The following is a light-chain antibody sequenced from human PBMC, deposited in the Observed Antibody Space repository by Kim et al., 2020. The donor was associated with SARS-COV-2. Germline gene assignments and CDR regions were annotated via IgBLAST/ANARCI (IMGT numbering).Light chain of an antibody. V-gene: IGKV1-9*01. CDR2: TAS. J-gene: IGKJ2*01. Sequence: GSVGERITITCPTNQGLSSYLARYQQKPGKAPKLLIYTASTLQSGVPSRFSGSGSGTEFTLTGSSLQPEDFATYYCQQLSSYPYTFGQGTKLEI. CDR1: QGLSSY. CDR3: QQLSSYPYT.